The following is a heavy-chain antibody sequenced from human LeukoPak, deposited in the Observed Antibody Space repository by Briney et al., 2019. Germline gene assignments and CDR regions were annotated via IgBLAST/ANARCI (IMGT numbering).Heavy chain of an antibody. CDR1: GYTFPNYD. CDR2: ISGYTGDT. CDR3: ARAGYCGDGGCRGGSAFDV. D-gene: IGHD2-15*01. J-gene: IGHJ3*01. Sequence: ASVKVSCKTSGYTFPNYDIYWVRQAPGQGLECMGWISGYTGDTKYAQILQGRFTVTTDTSTSTAYMELRSLTYDDAAVYYCARAGYCGDGGCRGGSAFDVWGQGTMVTVSS. V-gene: IGHV1-18*01.